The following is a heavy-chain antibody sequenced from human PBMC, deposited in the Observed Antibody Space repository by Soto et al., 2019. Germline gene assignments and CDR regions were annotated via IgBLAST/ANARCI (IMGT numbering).Heavy chain of an antibody. J-gene: IGHJ6*02. D-gene: IGHD3-3*01. CDR1: GVTFSSYA. V-gene: IGHV1-69*01. CDR3: SREDFDSEIYYGMDV. CDR2: IIPIFNAT. Sequence: QVQLVQSGSSVKKPGSSVKVSCKASGVTFSSYAISWVRQAPGQGLEWMGGIIPIFNATPYAQKFQGRVTITADESTSTAYMELSSLSSEDTAVYYCSREDFDSEIYYGMDVWGQGTTVTVSS.